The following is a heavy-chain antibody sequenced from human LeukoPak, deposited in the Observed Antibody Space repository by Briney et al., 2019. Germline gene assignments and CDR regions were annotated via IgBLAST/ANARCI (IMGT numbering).Heavy chain of an antibody. CDR1: GFTFSSYS. J-gene: IGHJ6*02. V-gene: IGHV3-21*01. CDR2: ISSSSSYI. D-gene: IGHD5-18*01. Sequence: PGGSLRLSCAASGFTFSSYSMNWVRQAPGKGLEWVSSISSSSSYIYYAYSVKCRFTISRDNAKDSLYLQMNSLRAEDTAVYYCARGKDTAMPMGYYYGMDVWGQGTTVTVSS. CDR3: ARGKDTAMPMGYYYGMDV.